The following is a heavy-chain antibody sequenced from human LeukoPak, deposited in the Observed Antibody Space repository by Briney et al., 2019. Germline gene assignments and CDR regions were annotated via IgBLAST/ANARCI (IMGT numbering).Heavy chain of an antibody. CDR2: LSGSGRAT. V-gene: IGHV3-23*01. J-gene: IGHJ5*02. CDR3: ARQRVMLTGTGGTWIDP. D-gene: IGHD1/OR15-1a*01. Sequence: GGSLRLSCAASGFIFSDYYMIWVRQAPGKGLEWVSGLSGSGRATYYAHSVKGRFTISRENSKNAMFLQMNSLRVDDTAVYYCARQRVMLTGTGGTWIDPWGQGTLVTVSS. CDR1: GFIFSDYY.